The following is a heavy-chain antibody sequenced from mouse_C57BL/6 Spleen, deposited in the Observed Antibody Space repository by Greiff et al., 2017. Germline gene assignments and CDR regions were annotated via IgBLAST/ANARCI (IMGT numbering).Heavy chain of an antibody. J-gene: IGHJ3*01. D-gene: IGHD2-1*01. CDR1: SYTFTSYW. CDR3: ARCPCGNYWAWFAY. CDR2: INPSNGGT. Sequence: VQLQQPGTELVKPGASVKLSCKASSYTFTSYWMHWVKQRPGQGLEWIGNINPSNGGTNYNEKFKSKATLTVDKSSSTAYMQRSSLTSEDSAVYYCARCPCGNYWAWFAYWGKGTLVTVSA. V-gene: IGHV1-53*01.